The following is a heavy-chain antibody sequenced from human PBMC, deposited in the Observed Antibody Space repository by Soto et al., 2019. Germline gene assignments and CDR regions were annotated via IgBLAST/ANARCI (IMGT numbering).Heavy chain of an antibody. V-gene: IGHV4-59*08. Sequence: SETLSLTCTVSGGSISSYYWSWIRQPPGKGLEWIGYIYYSGSTNYNPSLKSRVTISVDTSKNQFSLKLSSVTAADTAVYYCARTEIPIAAAGTGYYYGMDVWGQGTTVTVSS. J-gene: IGHJ6*02. CDR2: IYYSGST. D-gene: IGHD6-13*01. CDR1: GGSISSYY. CDR3: ARTEIPIAAAGTGYYYGMDV.